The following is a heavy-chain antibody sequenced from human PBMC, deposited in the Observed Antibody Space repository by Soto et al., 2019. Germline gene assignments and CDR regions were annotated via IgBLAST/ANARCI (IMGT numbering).Heavy chain of an antibody. D-gene: IGHD2-8*01. CDR1: GFTFSSYS. CDR2: ISSSSSTI. V-gene: IGHV3-48*01. Sequence: VGSLRLSCAASGFTFSSYSMNWVRQAPGKGLEWVSYISSSSSTIYYADSVKGRFTISRDNAKNSLYLQMNSLRAEDTAVYYCARGYCTNGVCYRRYYYYYMDVWGKGTTVPVSS. J-gene: IGHJ6*03. CDR3: ARGYCTNGVCYRRYYYYYMDV.